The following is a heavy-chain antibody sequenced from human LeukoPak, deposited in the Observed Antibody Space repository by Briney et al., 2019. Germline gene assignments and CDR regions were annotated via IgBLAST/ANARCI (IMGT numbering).Heavy chain of an antibody. CDR3: AAGYNWNDLAGGY. CDR1: GFTFSSYA. Sequence: GRSLRLSCAASGFTFSSYAMHWVRQAPGKGLEWVAVISYDGSNKYYADSVKGRFTISRDNSKNTLYLQMNSLKAEDTAVYYCAAGYNWNDLAGGYWGQGTLVTVSS. CDR2: ISYDGSNK. V-gene: IGHV3-30*04. J-gene: IGHJ4*02. D-gene: IGHD1-1*01.